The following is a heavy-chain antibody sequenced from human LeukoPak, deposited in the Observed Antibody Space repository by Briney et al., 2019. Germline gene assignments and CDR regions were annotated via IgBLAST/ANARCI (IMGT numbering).Heavy chain of an antibody. Sequence: GASVKVSCKASGYTFTGYYMHWVRQAPGQGLEWMGWINPNSGGTNYAQKFQGRVTMTRDTSISTAYMELSRLRSDDTAVYYCAVVVAATLGAPWGFGYWGQGTLVTVSS. CDR2: INPNSGGT. J-gene: IGHJ4*02. CDR1: GYTFTGYY. CDR3: AVVVAATLGAPWGFGY. V-gene: IGHV1-2*02. D-gene: IGHD2-15*01.